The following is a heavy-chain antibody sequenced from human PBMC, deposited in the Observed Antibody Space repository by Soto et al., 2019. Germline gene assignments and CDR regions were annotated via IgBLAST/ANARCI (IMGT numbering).Heavy chain of an antibody. J-gene: IGHJ6*02. CDR2: IIPIFGTA. CDR1: GGTFSSYA. CDR3: ARVEVVVVAATRYYYYYGMDV. D-gene: IGHD2-15*01. Sequence: SVKVSCKASGGTFSSYAISWVRQAPGQGLEWMGGIIPIFGTANYAQKFQGRVTITADESTSTAYMELSSLRSEDTAVYYCARVEVVVVAATRYYYYYGMDVRGQGTTVTVSS. V-gene: IGHV1-69*13.